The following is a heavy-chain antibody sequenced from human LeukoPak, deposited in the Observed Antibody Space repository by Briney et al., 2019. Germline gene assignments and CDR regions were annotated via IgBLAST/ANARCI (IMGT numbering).Heavy chain of an antibody. J-gene: IGHJ6*03. CDR1: GGSISSYY. CDR3: ARCRGHGYNPYYYYYYMDV. D-gene: IGHD5-24*01. Sequence: SETLSLTCTVSGGSISSYYWSWIRQPPGKGLEWIGHISYSGSTNYNPSLKSRVTISVDTSKNQFSLKLSSVTTADTAVYYCARCRGHGYNPYYYYYYMDVWGKGTTVTVSS. V-gene: IGHV4-59*01. CDR2: ISYSGST.